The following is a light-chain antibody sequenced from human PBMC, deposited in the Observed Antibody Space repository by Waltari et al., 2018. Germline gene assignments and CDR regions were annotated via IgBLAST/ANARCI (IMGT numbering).Light chain of an antibody. Sequence: QLVVTQSPSASASLGASVKFTCTLSSGHTTFAIAWHQQQPQKGPRYLMTVNGDGSHRKGDGIPDRFSGSSSVADRYLTVSSLQSEDEADYYCQTWGSDIVVFGGGTKLTVL. CDR3: QTWGSDIVV. CDR2: VNGDGSH. V-gene: IGLV4-69*01. J-gene: IGLJ2*01. CDR1: SGHTTFA.